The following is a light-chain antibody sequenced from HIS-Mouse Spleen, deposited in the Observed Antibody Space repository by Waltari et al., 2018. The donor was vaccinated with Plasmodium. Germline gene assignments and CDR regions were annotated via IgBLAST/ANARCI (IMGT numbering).Light chain of an antibody. CDR2: KAS. V-gene: IGKV1-5*03. CDR1: QSITSW. J-gene: IGKJ1*01. Sequence: DIQMTQSPSTLSASLRDRVAITCRASQSITSWLAWYQQKPGKAPKLLIYKASSLESGVPSRFSGSGSGTEFTLTISSLQSDDFATYYCQQYNSYSCTFGQGTKVEIK. CDR3: QQYNSYSCT.